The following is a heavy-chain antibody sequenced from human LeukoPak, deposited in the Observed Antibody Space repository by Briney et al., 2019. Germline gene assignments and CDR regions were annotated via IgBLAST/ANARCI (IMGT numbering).Heavy chain of an antibody. V-gene: IGHV3-74*01. CDR2: INTGGSST. J-gene: IGHJ3*02. CDR3: ARAYSSGWANALDI. D-gene: IGHD6-19*01. Sequence: GGSLRLSCAVSGFTLSSSWMHWVRQAPGKGLVWVSRINTGGSSTAYADSVKGRFTISRDNAENTLYLQMNSLGVEDTAVYYCARAYSSGWANALDIWGQGTMVTVSS. CDR1: GFTLSSSW.